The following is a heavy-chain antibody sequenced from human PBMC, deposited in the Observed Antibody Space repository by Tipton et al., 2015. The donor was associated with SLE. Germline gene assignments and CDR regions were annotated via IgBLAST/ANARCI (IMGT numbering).Heavy chain of an antibody. CDR1: GGSISSGSYH. CDR2: INHSGST. D-gene: IGHD3-3*01. V-gene: IGHV4-61*10. Sequence: TLSLTCTVSGGSISSGSYHWSWVRQPAGKGLEWIGEINHSGSTNYNPSLKSRVTISVDTSKNQFSLKLSSVTAADTAVYYCAREYYDFWSGSSGAFDIWGQGTMVTVSS. J-gene: IGHJ3*02. CDR3: AREYYDFWSGSSGAFDI.